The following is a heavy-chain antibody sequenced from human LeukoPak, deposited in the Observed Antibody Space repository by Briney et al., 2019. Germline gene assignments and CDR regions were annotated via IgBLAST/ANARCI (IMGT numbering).Heavy chain of an antibody. Sequence: GGSLRLSCAASGFTLRKHAMHWVRQAPGKGLEWVAVIAYDGSNKYYADSVKGRFTVSRDNSKNTLYVQMNSLRTEDTAVYYCVREEYDNLYFDYWGQGTLVTVSS. CDR2: IAYDGSNK. CDR3: VREEYDNLYFDY. V-gene: IGHV3-30-3*01. J-gene: IGHJ4*02. CDR1: GFTLRKHA. D-gene: IGHD6-6*01.